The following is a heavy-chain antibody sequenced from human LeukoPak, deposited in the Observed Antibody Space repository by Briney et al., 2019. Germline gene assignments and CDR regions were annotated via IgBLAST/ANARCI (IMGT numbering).Heavy chain of an antibody. CDR1: GYSLTNYY. V-gene: IGHV1-46*01. Sequence: ASVKVSCKAFGYSLTNYYVHWGRQGPRQGLGWMGEINPSGGSTGYAQQFQGSITVTRETYTNTVYMDLRSLRSEDTATYYCARGAPTTRIGAGRFDYWGQGSLLTVAS. CDR2: INPSGGST. D-gene: IGHD5-12*01. CDR3: ARGAPTTRIGAGRFDY. J-gene: IGHJ4*02.